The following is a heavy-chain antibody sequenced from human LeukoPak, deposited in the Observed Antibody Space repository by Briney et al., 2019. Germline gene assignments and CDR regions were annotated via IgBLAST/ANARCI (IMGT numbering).Heavy chain of an antibody. CDR2: IRKKGYGETT. Sequence: GGSLRLSCTASGFSFGDDAWSWFRQAPGRGLEFVSFIRKKGYGETTDYAASVRGRSTISRDDAKSTAYLQMNSLEIEDTALYYCSRGLHDYGDSNYYFDQWGRGTQVTVSP. CDR3: SRGLHDYGDSNYYFDQ. V-gene: IGHV3-49*03. J-gene: IGHJ4*02. D-gene: IGHD4-17*01. CDR1: GFSFGDDA.